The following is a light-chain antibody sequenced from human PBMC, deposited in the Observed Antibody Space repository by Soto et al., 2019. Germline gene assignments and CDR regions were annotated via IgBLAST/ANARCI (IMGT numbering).Light chain of an antibody. CDR1: QGISSY. J-gene: IGKJ5*01. Sequence: DIQLTPSPSFLSASVGDRVTITCRASQGISSYLAWYQQKPGKAPKLLIYAAFTLQSGVPSRFSGSGSGTEFTLTSSSLQPEDFATYHYQQRNTFPVTLGQGTRLEIK. CDR3: QQRNTFPVT. CDR2: AAF. V-gene: IGKV1-9*01.